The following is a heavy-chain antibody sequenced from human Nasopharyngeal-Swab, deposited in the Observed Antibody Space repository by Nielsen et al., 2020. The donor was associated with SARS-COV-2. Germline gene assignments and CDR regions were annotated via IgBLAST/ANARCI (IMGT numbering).Heavy chain of an antibody. CDR1: GYTLTELS. CDR3: ATESGGAVAHYGMDV. Sequence: ASVKVSCKVSGYTLTELSMHWVRQAPGKGLEWMGGFDPEDGETIYAQKFQGRATTTEDTSTDTAYMELSSLRSEDTAVYYCATESGGAVAHYGMDVWGQGTTVTVSS. V-gene: IGHV1-24*01. CDR2: FDPEDGET. J-gene: IGHJ6*02. D-gene: IGHD6-19*01.